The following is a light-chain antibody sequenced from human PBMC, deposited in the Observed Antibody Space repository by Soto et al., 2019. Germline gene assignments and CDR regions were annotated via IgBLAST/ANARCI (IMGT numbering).Light chain of an antibody. CDR2: EGT. CDR1: SSDVGSYNL. CDR3: SSYAGRVV. V-gene: IGLV2-23*01. J-gene: IGLJ2*01. Sequence: QSALTQPASVSGSPGQSITISCTGTSSDVGSYNLVSLYQQHPGKAPKLMIYEGTNRPSGVSNRFSGSKSGNTASLTISGLQTEDEAHYYCSSYAGRVVFGGGTKMTVL.